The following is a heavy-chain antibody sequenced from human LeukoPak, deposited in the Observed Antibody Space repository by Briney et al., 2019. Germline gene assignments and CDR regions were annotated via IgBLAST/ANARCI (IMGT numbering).Heavy chain of an antibody. J-gene: IGHJ4*02. D-gene: IGHD6-13*01. CDR3: VRDRRYSSSWYPY. CDR1: GFTFSSYW. V-gene: IGHV3-7*01. Sequence: GGSLRLSCAASGFTFSSYWMSWVRQAPGKGLEWVANIKQDGSEKYYVDSVKGRFTISRDNAKNSLYLQMNSLRAEDTAVYYCVRDRRYSSSWYPYWGQGTLVTVSS. CDR2: IKQDGSEK.